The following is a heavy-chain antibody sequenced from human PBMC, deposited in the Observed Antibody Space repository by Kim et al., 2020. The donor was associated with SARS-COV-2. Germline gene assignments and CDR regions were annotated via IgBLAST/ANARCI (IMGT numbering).Heavy chain of an antibody. CDR2: INHSGST. V-gene: IGHV4-34*01. Sequence: SETLSLTCAVYGVSFSGYYWSWIRQPPGKGLEWIGEINHSGSTNYNPSLKSRVTISVNTSKNQFSLKLSTVPAAETAVYYCASDLPGGGLQPPIGHWGQGTLVTLSS. J-gene: IGHJ4*02. CDR1: GVSFSGYY. CDR3: ASDLPGGGLQPPIGH. D-gene: IGHD2-15*01.